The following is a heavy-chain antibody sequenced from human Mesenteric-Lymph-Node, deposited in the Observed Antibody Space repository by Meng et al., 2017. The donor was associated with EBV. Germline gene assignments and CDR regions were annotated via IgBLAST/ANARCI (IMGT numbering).Heavy chain of an antibody. CDR2: TYHSGSS. D-gene: IGHD3-10*01. J-gene: IGHJ4*02. CDR1: GGSIYESHW. V-gene: IGHV4-4*02. CDR3: ARGLGGSGKYHFDF. Sequence: QGHRQVPGPGRVKPSGTLSLPCAVSGGSIYESHWWSWVRQPPGKGLEWIGETYHSGSSNYSPSLKSRVSMSVDNSKNQFSLTLHSVAAADTAVYYCARGLGGSGKYHFDFWGPGILVTVSS.